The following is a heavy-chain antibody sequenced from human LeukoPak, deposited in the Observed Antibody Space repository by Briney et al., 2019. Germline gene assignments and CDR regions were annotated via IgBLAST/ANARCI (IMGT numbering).Heavy chain of an antibody. Sequence: GGSLILSCAASGFTFKSFVMGWVRQAPGRGLEWVSYISKRSGHIYHTDSVEGRFTTSRDNANDSVYLQMNNLRVEDTAIYFCARFDGGFDSWGQGTLVTVSS. V-gene: IGHV3-21*05. D-gene: IGHD3-9*01. CDR1: GFTFKSFV. CDR3: ARFDGGFDS. CDR2: ISKRSGHI. J-gene: IGHJ4*02.